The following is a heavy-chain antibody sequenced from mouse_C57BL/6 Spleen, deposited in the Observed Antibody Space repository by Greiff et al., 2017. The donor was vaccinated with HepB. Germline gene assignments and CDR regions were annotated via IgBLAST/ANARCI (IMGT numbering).Heavy chain of an antibody. D-gene: IGHD3-2*02. V-gene: IGHV1-61*01. J-gene: IGHJ3*01. CDR1: GYTFTSYW. Sequence: VQLQQPGAELVRPGSSVKLSCKASGYTFTSYWMDWVKQRPGQGLEWIGNIYPSDSETHYNQKFKDKATLTVDKSSSTAYMQLSSLTSEDSAVYYCARLTAQALFAYWGQRTLVTVSA. CDR2: IYPSDSET. CDR3: ARLTAQALFAY.